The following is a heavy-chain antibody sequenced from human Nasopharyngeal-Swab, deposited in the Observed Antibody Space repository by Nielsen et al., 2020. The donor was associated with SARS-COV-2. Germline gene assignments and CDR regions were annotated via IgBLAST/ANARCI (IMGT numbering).Heavy chain of an antibody. J-gene: IGHJ4*02. Sequence: GESLKISCKGSGYSFSTYWIGWVRQMPGKGLGLMGIIDSSDSDSRYSPSFQGQVPISADKSLSTAYLQWSRLRASDTAVYYCARVGWTGNYRGQLDSWGQGTLVTVSS. CDR1: GYSFSTYW. V-gene: IGHV5-51*01. CDR2: IDSSDSDS. CDR3: ARVGWTGNYRGQLDS. D-gene: IGHD3/OR15-3a*01.